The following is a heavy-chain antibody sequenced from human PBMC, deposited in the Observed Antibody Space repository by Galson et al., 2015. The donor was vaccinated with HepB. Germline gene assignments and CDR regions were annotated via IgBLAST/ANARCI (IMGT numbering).Heavy chain of an antibody. CDR1: GFTFSSYG. CDR2: IRYDGSNK. V-gene: IGHV3-30*02. D-gene: IGHD4-23*01. Sequence: SLRLSCAASGFTFSSYGMHWVRQAPGKGLEWVAFIRYDGSNKYYADSVKGRFTISRDNSKNTLYLQMNSLRAEDTAVYYCAKGAPDYGGNPGGTWGFQHWGQGTLVTVSS. CDR3: AKGAPDYGGNPGGTWGFQH. J-gene: IGHJ1*01.